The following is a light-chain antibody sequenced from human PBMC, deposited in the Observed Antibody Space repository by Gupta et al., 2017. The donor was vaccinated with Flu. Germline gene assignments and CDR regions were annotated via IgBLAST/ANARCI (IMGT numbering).Light chain of an antibody. CDR3: QVWDSSSDRGV. Sequence: SFVLTQPPSVSVAPGQTARIACGGNNIASKAVHWYHQKPGQAPVLVVNDDSDRHSGIPERFSGSNSGNTATLSISRVEAGDEADYYCQVWDSSSDRGVFGGGIKLTVL. V-gene: IGLV3-21*02. CDR1: NIASKA. J-gene: IGLJ3*02. CDR2: DDS.